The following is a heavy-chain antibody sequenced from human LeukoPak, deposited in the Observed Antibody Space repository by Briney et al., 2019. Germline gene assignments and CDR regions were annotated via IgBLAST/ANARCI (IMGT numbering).Heavy chain of an antibody. D-gene: IGHD5-24*01. J-gene: IGHJ4*02. CDR1: GYTFTGYY. Sequence: PWASVKVSCKASGYTFTGYYMHWVRQAPGQGLEWMGWINPNSGGTNYAQKFQGRVTMTRDTSISTAYMELSRLRSDDTAVYYCARDHGDGYNVVFDYWGQGTLVNVSS. V-gene: IGHV1-2*02. CDR3: ARDHGDGYNVVFDY. CDR2: INPNSGGT.